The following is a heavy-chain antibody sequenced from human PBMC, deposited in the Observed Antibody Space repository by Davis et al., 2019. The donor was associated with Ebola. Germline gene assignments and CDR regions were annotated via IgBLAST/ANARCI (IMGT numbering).Heavy chain of an antibody. CDR1: GASISGYY. J-gene: IGHJ3*02. CDR2: IFHSGSS. Sequence: SETLSLTCTVSGASISGYYWTWIRQPPGKGLEWIGSIFHSGSSNYNPSLRSRVTISVDTSKNQLSLKLNSVTAADTAVYYCATIVDTEMVGAFEIWGQGTMVTVSS. CDR3: ATIVDTEMVGAFEI. V-gene: IGHV4-59*08. D-gene: IGHD5-18*01.